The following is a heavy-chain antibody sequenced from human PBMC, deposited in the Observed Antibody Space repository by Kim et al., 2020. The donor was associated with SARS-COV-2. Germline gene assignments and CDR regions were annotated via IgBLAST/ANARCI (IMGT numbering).Heavy chain of an antibody. Sequence: GGSLRLSCAASGFTFSSYGMHWVRQAPGKGLEWVAVISYDGSNKYYADSVKGRFTISRDNSKNTLYLQMNSLRAEDTAVYYCAKDPLDGITGTTGYFDYWGQGTLVTVSS. V-gene: IGHV3-30*18. CDR2: ISYDGSNK. CDR3: AKDPLDGITGTTGYFDY. D-gene: IGHD1-7*01. CDR1: GFTFSSYG. J-gene: IGHJ4*02.